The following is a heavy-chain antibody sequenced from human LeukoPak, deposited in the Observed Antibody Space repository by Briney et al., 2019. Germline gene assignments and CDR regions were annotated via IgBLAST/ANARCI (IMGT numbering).Heavy chain of an antibody. CDR2: IYTSGST. Sequence: SETLSLTCTVSGGSISSYYWSWIRQPAGKGLEWIGRIYTSGSTNYNPSLKSRVTMSVDTSKNQFSLKLSSVTAADTAVYYCARASNSYYDFWSGSQGNWFDPWAREPWSPSPQ. J-gene: IGHJ5*02. V-gene: IGHV4-4*07. CDR1: GGSISSYY. CDR3: ARASNSYYDFWSGSQGNWFDP. D-gene: IGHD3-3*01.